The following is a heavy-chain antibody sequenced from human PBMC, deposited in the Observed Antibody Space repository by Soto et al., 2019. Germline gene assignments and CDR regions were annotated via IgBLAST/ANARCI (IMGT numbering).Heavy chain of an antibody. D-gene: IGHD3-16*02. V-gene: IGHV4-59*01. CDR2: IYYSGST. Sequence: SETLSLTCTVSGGSISSYYWSWIRQPPGKGLEWIGYIYYSGSTNYNPSLKSRVTISVDTSKNQFSLKLSSVTAADTAVYCCARNGMITVGGVIVIPLDAFDIWGQGTMVTVSS. J-gene: IGHJ3*02. CDR3: ARNGMITVGGVIVIPLDAFDI. CDR1: GGSISSYY.